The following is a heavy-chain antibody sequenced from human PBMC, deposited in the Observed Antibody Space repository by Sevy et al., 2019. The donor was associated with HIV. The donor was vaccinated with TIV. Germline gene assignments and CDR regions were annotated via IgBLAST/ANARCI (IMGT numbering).Heavy chain of an antibody. Sequence: SETLSLTCTVSGGSISGYYWSWIRQPPGKGLEWIGYIYYSGSTNYNPSLKNRVTMSVDTSKNQFSLKMSSVTAADMAVYYCARTPVIMITSGGVIALRQFDFWGQGTLVTVSS. J-gene: IGHJ4*02. CDR2: IYYSGST. D-gene: IGHD3-16*02. CDR1: GGSISGYY. V-gene: IGHV4-59*01. CDR3: ARTPVIMITSGGVIALRQFDF.